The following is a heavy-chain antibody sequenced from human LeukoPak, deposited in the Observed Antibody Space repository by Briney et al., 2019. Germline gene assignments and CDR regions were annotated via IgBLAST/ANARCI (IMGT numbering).Heavy chain of an antibody. Sequence: GGSLRLSCAASGFTLPNYAMNWVCQAPGKGLEWVSGSGSGGSTYYADSVKGRFTISRDNSKNTLYLQMNSLKAEDTAIYYCAKAKLQRVTIFGVVYYFDYWGQGALVTVSS. D-gene: IGHD3-3*01. V-gene: IGHV3-23*01. CDR3: AKAKLQRVTIFGVVYYFDY. CDR1: GFTLPNYA. J-gene: IGHJ4*02. CDR2: SGSGGST.